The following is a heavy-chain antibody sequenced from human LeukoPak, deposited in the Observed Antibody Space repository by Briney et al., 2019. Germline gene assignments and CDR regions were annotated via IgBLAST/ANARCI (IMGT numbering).Heavy chain of an antibody. CDR2: ISSSSSYI. CDR1: GFTFSSYG. V-gene: IGHV3-21*01. CDR3: AKLPDKDIVVVVAATDYYYYMDV. J-gene: IGHJ6*03. D-gene: IGHD2-15*01. Sequence: GGSLRLSCAASGFTFSSYGMNWVRQAPGKGLEWVSSISSSSSYIYYADSVEGRFTISRDNAKNSLYLQMNSLRAEDTAVYYCAKLPDKDIVVVVAATDYYYYMDVWGKGTTVTVSS.